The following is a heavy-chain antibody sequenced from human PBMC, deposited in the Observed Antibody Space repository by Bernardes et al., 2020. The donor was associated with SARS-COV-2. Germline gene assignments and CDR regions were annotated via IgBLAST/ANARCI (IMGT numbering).Heavy chain of an antibody. CDR3: VIRTTSFDF. V-gene: IGHV3-13*01. Sequence: SLRLLCAASGFTFSNYDMHWVRQAAGNGLEWVSTIGVPGDTYYPHSVKGRFTISRDNAKNSLFLQMSSLTAGDTAVYYCVIRTTSFDFWGQGTLVTVSS. CDR2: IGVPGDT. CDR1: GFTFSNYD. J-gene: IGHJ4*02. D-gene: IGHD2-21*01.